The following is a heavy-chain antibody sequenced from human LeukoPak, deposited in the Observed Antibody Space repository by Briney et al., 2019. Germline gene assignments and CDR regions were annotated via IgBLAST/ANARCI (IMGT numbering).Heavy chain of an antibody. J-gene: IGHJ3*02. CDR1: GGSISSSSYY. D-gene: IGHD2-2*02. CDR2: IYYSGST. CDR3: ARPYCSSTSCYMAFAFDI. V-gene: IGHV4-39*01. Sequence: PSETLSLTCTVSGGSISSSSYYWGWIRQHPGKGLEWIGSIYYSGSTYYNPSLKSRVTISVDTSKNQFSLKLSSVTAADTAVYYCARPYCSSTSCYMAFAFDIWGQGTMVTVSS.